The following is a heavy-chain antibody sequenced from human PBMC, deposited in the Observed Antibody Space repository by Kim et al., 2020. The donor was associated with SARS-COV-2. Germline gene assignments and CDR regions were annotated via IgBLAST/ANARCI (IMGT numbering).Heavy chain of an antibody. V-gene: IGHV3-9*01. Sequence: GRFTISRDNAKNSLYLQVNSLRAEDTALYYCAKGNLVRGVILYYYYGMDVWGQGTTVTVSS. J-gene: IGHJ6*02. D-gene: IGHD3-10*01. CDR3: AKGNLVRGVILYYYYGMDV.